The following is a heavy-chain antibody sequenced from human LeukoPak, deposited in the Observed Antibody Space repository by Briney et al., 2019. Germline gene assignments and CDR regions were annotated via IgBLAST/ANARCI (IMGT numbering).Heavy chain of an antibody. CDR2: IYSGGNT. J-gene: IGHJ6*02. D-gene: IGHD5-12*01. CDR3: TTGRYSGCAPAV. Sequence: GGSLRLSCAASGFTFSSYTMNWVRQAPGKGLEWVSVIYSGGNTFYADSVKGRFTISRDNSKNTLYLQMNSLTAEDTAVYYCTTGRYSGCAPAVWGQGTTVTVSS. CDR1: GFTFSSYT. V-gene: IGHV3-53*01.